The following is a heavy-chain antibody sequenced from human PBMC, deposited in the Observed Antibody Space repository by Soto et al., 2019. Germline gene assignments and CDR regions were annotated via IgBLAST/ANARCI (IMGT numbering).Heavy chain of an antibody. CDR3: ARDRWADSRSWTGWFDP. Sequence: QVQLVESGGGLVKPGGSLRLSCAASGFTFSDYFMSWIRQAPGRGLEWVSYISGSGSIVYYAASLKGRFTISRDNAKNSLYLKMNSLRAEDTAVYYCARDRWADSRSWTGWFDPWGQGTLVTVSS. CDR2: ISGSGSIV. J-gene: IGHJ5*02. D-gene: IGHD6-13*01. CDR1: GFTFSDYF. V-gene: IGHV3-11*01.